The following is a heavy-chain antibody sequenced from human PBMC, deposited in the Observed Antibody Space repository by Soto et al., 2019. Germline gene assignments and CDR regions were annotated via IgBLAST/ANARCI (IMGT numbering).Heavy chain of an antibody. Sequence: PSETLSLTCTVSGGSISSYYWSWIRQPPGKGLEWIGYIYNSGSTNYNPSLKSRVTISVDTSKNQFSLKLRSVMAADTAVYYCARRVKYDSGRRPAYFFDYWGQGTLVTVSS. CDR3: ARRVKYDSGRRPAYFFDY. CDR1: GGSISSYY. V-gene: IGHV4-59*01. J-gene: IGHJ4*02. D-gene: IGHD3-10*01. CDR2: IYNSGST.